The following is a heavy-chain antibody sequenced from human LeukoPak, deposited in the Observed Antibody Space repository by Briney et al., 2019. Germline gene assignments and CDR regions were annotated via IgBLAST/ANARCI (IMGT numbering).Heavy chain of an antibody. CDR3: AKGGYSGYDWFDY. J-gene: IGHJ4*02. Sequence: PGGSLRLSCAASGFTFSSYGMHWVRQAPGKGLEWVAVISYDGSNKYYADSVKGRFTISRDNSKNTLYLQMNSLRAEDTAVYYCAKGGYSGYDWFDYWGQGTLVTVSS. CDR1: GFTFSSYG. V-gene: IGHV3-30*18. CDR2: ISYDGSNK. D-gene: IGHD5-12*01.